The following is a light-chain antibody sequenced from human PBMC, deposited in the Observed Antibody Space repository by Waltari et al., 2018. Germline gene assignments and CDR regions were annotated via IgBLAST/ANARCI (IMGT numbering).Light chain of an antibody. Sequence: DIQMTQSPSTLSASIGDTVTITCRASQTVTNWLAWYQQKPGQAPKVLIYLASTLDSGVPSRFSGSGDGTHFTLTITSLQPDDVAAYHCQQYHTYPYTFGQGTKLEIK. CDR3: QQYHTYPYT. V-gene: IGKV1-5*03. CDR2: LAS. J-gene: IGKJ2*01. CDR1: QTVTNW.